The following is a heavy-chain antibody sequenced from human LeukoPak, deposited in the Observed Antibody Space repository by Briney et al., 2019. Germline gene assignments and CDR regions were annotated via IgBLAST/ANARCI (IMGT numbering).Heavy chain of an antibody. V-gene: IGHV3-49*04. CDR2: IRSKAYGGTT. J-gene: IGHJ3*02. Sequence: PGGSLRLSCTASGFTFGDYAMSWVRQAPGKGLEWGVFIRSKAYGGTTEYAASVKGRFTISRDDSKSIAYLQMNSLKTEDTAVYYCTRVSSSYYDFWSGYYYDAFDIWGQGTMVTVSS. D-gene: IGHD3-3*01. CDR3: TRVSSSYYDFWSGYYYDAFDI. CDR1: GFTFGDYA.